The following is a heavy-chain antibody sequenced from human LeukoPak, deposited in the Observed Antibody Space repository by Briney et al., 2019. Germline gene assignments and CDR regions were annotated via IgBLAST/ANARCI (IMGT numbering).Heavy chain of an antibody. CDR2: ISHDGII. CDR3: ARDSESEKYSGYRAFDI. CDR1: GFTFSSYV. V-gene: IGHV3-74*01. Sequence: PGGSLRLSCETAGFTFSSYVMHWVRRTPGKGLVWVSRISHDGIISYADSVKGRFTISRDNAKNTLTLQMNSLRVEDTAVYYCARDSESEKYSGYRAFDIWGQGTMVTVSS. D-gene: IGHD3-22*01. J-gene: IGHJ3*02.